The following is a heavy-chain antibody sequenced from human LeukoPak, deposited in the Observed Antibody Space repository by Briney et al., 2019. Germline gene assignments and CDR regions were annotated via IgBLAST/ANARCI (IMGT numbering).Heavy chain of an antibody. CDR1: GFTFDDCA. J-gene: IGHJ4*02. CDR3: AKQLYGSGSYSFFDY. D-gene: IGHD3-10*01. V-gene: IGHV3-9*01. CDR2: ISWNSGSI. Sequence: GGSLRLSCAASGFTFDDCAMHWVRQAPGKGLEWVSGISWNSGSIGYADSEKGRFTISRDNAKNSLYLQMNSLRAEDTALYYCAKQLYGSGSYSFFDYWGQGTLVTVSS.